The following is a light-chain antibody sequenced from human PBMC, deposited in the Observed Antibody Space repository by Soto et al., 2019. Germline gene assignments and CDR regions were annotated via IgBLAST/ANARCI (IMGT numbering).Light chain of an antibody. J-gene: IGKJ2*01. V-gene: IGKV3-11*01. CDR1: QSVSSY. CDR3: QQRSNWPPYT. CDR2: DAS. Sequence: EIVLTQSPATLSLSPGERATLSCRASQSVSSYLAWYQQKPGQPPRLLIYDASNRATGIPARFSGSGSGTDFTLTISSLEPEEVAVDYCQQRSNWPPYTFGQGTKLEIK.